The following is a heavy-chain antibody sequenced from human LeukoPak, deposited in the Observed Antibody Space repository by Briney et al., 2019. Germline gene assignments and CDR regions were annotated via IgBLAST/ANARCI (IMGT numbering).Heavy chain of an antibody. D-gene: IGHD1-26*01. V-gene: IGHV3-23*01. Sequence: TGGSLRLSCTASGFTFSDYAMSWVRQAPGKGLGWVSTTSASGGGTFYADSVKGRFTISRDNAKNSLFLQMNSLRVEDTAVYYCARLGGSYYTYWGQGTLVTVSS. CDR2: TSASGGGT. CDR3: ARLGGSYYTY. J-gene: IGHJ4*02. CDR1: GFTFSDYA.